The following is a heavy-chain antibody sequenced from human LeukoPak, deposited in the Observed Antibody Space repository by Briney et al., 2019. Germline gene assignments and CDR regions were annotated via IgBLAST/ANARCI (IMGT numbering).Heavy chain of an antibody. CDR1: GYSFTHFW. V-gene: IGHV5-51*01. J-gene: IGHJ4*02. CDR2: IYPGDSDT. D-gene: IGHD3-22*01. CDR3: AREPDSSGYSFDY. Sequence: GESLKISCKGSGYSFTHFWIGWVRQMPGKGLEWMGIIYPGDSDTRYSPSFQGQVTISADKSISTAYLQWSSLKASDTAMYYCAREPDSSGYSFDYWGQGTLVTVSS.